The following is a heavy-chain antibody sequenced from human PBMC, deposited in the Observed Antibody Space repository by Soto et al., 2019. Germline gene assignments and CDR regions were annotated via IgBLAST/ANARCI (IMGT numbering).Heavy chain of an antibody. CDR1: GFRFTTYS. CDR2: ISDDGSIK. J-gene: IGHJ4*02. Sequence: RGSLRLSCAVSGFRFTTYSMHWVRQAPGKGLEWVAVISDDGSIKYYADSVKGRFTISRDNSKNTIYLQMNSLRGDDTAIYYCARAIETAMDPCDYWGQGALVTVSS. V-gene: IGHV3-30-3*01. D-gene: IGHD5-18*01. CDR3: ARAIETAMDPCDY.